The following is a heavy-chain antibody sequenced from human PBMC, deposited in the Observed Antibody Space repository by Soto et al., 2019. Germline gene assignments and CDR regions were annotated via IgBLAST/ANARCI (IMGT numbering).Heavy chain of an antibody. D-gene: IGHD1-7*01. CDR2: IWYDGSNK. CDR1: GFTFSSYG. J-gene: IGHJ6*02. CDR3: ARDLSELRSGMDV. V-gene: IGHV3-33*01. Sequence: GGSLRLSCAASGFTFSSYGMHWVRQAPGKGLEWVAIIWYDGSNKYYADSVKGRFTISRDNSKNTLYLQMNSLRAEDTAVYYCARDLSELRSGMDVWGQGTKVTVSS.